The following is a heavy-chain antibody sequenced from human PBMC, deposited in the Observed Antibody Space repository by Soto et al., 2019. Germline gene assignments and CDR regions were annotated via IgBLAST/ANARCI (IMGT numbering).Heavy chain of an antibody. CDR2: INAANGDT. V-gene: IGHV1-3*01. CDR1: GYTFTSYG. D-gene: IGHD6-13*01. Sequence: ASVKVSCKASGYTFTSYGIHWVRQAPGQRLEWMGWINAANGDTKYSPKFQGRVTITRDTSASTAYMELSSLRSEDTAVYYCVRRHVSATGIDWFDPWGQGTLVTVPS. J-gene: IGHJ5*02. CDR3: VRRHVSATGIDWFDP.